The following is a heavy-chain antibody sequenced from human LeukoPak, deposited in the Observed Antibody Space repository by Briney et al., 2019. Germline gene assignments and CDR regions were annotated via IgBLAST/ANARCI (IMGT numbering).Heavy chain of an antibody. CDR3: ARAYYDSSDYYYRDDPTDY. CDR1: GGTFSSYA. V-gene: IGHV1-2*02. D-gene: IGHD3-22*01. CDR2: INPNSGGT. Sequence: ASVKVSCKASGGTFSSYAISWVRQAPGQGLEWMGWINPNSGGTNYAQKFQGRVTMTRDTSISTAYMELSRLRSDDTAVYYCARAYYDSSDYYYRDDPTDYWGQGTLVTVSS. J-gene: IGHJ4*02.